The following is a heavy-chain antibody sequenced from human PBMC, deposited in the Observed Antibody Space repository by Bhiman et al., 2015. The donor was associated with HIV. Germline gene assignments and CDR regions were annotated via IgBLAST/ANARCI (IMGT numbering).Heavy chain of an antibody. V-gene: IGHV3-30*03. CDR3: ARDLTYGSGSCVDY. CDR2: ISYDGKNK. J-gene: IGHJ4*02. D-gene: IGHD3-10*01. CDR1: GFDFKTYG. Sequence: QVHLVESGGGVVQPGRSLRLSCVVSGFDFKTYGMHWVRQSAAKGLEWVAVISYDGKNKYYSDSLKGRFSISRDNSKNTLFLQMNSLTSDDTAVYYCARDLTYGSGSCVDYWGQGTLVIVSS.